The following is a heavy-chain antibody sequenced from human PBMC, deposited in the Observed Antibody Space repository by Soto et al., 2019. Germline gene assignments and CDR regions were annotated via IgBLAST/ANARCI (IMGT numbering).Heavy chain of an antibody. CDR1: GFTFTKSW. J-gene: IGHJ4*02. D-gene: IGHD6-19*01. CDR2: VNNDGSDT. CDR3: ARDQSVSGPTTFHY. V-gene: IGHV3-74*01. Sequence: EVQLIESGGGLVQPGGSLRLSCAASGFTFTKSWMHWVRQTPGKGLEWVSRVNNDGSDTIYADSVKGRFTISRDNAKNNLYLQMNSLTAEDTAMYYCARDQSVSGPTTFHYWGQGALVTVSS.